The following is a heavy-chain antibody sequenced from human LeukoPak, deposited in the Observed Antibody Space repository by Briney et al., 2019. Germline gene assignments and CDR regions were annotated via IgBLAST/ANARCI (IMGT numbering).Heavy chain of an antibody. CDR1: GGSVSSGSYY. Sequence: SETLSLTCTVSGGSVSSGSYYWSWIRQPLGKGLEWIGYIYYSGSTNYNPSLKSRVTISVDTSKNQFSLKLSSVTAADTAVYYCARIVANPDAFDIWGQGTMVTVSS. J-gene: IGHJ3*02. V-gene: IGHV4-61*01. CDR2: IYYSGST. D-gene: IGHD5-12*01. CDR3: ARIVANPDAFDI.